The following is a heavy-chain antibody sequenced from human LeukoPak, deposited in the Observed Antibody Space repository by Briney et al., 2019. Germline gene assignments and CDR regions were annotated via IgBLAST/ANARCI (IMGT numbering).Heavy chain of an antibody. D-gene: IGHD3-22*01. J-gene: IGHJ4*02. CDR1: GFTVSSNY. CDR3: ARYTEDYYDSVYYFDY. V-gene: IGHV3-53*01. CDR2: IYSGGST. Sequence: GGSLRLSCAASGFTVSSNYMSWVRQAPGKGLEWVSVIYSGGSTYYADSVKGRFTISRDNSKNTLYLQMNSLRAEDTAVYYCARYTEDYYDSVYYFDYWGQGTLVTVSS.